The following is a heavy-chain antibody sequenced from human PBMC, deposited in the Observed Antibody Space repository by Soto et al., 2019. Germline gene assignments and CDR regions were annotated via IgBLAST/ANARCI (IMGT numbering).Heavy chain of an antibody. CDR2: IDPSYSYT. CDR1: GYSFTSYW. CDR3: GRHSDYYDSSGYWVDY. D-gene: IGHD3-22*01. J-gene: IGHJ4*02. V-gene: IGHV5-10-1*01. Sequence: PGQSLKISCKGSGYSFTSYWISQVRQMPGQGQEWMGRIDPSYSYTNYSQSFHGHVTFSADKSISTAYLQWSSLNASDTAMYYCGRHSDYYDSSGYWVDYWGQGTLVTVSS.